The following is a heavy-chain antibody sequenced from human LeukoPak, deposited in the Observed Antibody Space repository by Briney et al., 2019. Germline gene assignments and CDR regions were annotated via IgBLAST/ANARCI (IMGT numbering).Heavy chain of an antibody. Sequence: GASVKVSCKASGYTFTNYGIAWVRQAPGQGLEWMGWISSYHGDADYAQMLQGRVTMTTDRSTNTAYMELRSLTSDDTAVYFCARGVVALNWFDLWGQGTLVIVSS. D-gene: IGHD2-15*01. J-gene: IGHJ5*02. V-gene: IGHV1-18*01. CDR2: ISSYHGDA. CDR1: GYTFTNYG. CDR3: ARGVVALNWFDL.